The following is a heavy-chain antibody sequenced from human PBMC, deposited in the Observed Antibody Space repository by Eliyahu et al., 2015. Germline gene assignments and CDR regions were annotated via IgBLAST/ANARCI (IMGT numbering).Heavy chain of an antibody. J-gene: IGHJ6*02. D-gene: IGHD3-16*01. CDR3: AKDRGSTVLSNGMDV. Sequence: EVSLVESGGGLVQPGRSLRLSCAGSGFIFXXNAMHXVRQVPGKXLXWVSGISWNSGTIAYADSVKGRFTISRDNAKNSLYLQMNRLRTEDTALYYCAKDRGSTVLSNGMDVWGPGTTVTVSS. V-gene: IGHV3-9*01. CDR1: GFIFXXNA. CDR2: ISWNSGTI.